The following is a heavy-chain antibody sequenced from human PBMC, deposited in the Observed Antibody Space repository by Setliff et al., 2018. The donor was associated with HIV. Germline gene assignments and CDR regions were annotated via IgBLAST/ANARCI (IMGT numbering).Heavy chain of an antibody. CDR2: VYYTGNT. CDR1: GGSISSGSYH. J-gene: IGHJ5*02. V-gene: IGHV4-39*01. Sequence: ASETLSLTCSVSGGSISSGSYHWDWIRQPPGKGLEWIGSVYYTGNTYYNPSLQSRLTISVDTSKNQFSLKLTSVTAADTAVYYCARAPFRGGSFGWFDPWGQGTLVTVSS. D-gene: IGHD2-15*01. CDR3: ARAPFRGGSFGWFDP.